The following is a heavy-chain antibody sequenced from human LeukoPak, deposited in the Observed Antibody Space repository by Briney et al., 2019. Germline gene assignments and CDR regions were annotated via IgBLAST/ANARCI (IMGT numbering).Heavy chain of an antibody. CDR3: ARGGLLHSFDY. J-gene: IGHJ4*02. Sequence: SETLSLTCSVSGGSINNYYWSWIRQSPGKGLEWIAYIYYTGSTNYNPSLKSRVTISVDTSKNQFSLKLSSVTAADTAVYYCARGGLLHSFDYWGQGTLVTVSS. D-gene: IGHD3-16*01. CDR1: GGSINNYY. V-gene: IGHV4-59*08. CDR2: IYYTGST.